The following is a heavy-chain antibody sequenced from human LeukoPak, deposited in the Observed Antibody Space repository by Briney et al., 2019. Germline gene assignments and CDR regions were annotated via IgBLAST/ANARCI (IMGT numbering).Heavy chain of an antibody. J-gene: IGHJ4*02. V-gene: IGHV3-30*02. CDR2: IRSDGSNK. Sequence: GGSLRLSCAASGFTFSGSGMHWVRQAPGKGLEWVAFIRSDGSNKYYADSVKGRFTISRDNSKNTLYLQMNSLRAEDTAVYYCAKDSRNLPFDYWGQRTLVTVSS. D-gene: IGHD1-14*01. CDR1: GFTFSGSG. CDR3: AKDSRNLPFDY.